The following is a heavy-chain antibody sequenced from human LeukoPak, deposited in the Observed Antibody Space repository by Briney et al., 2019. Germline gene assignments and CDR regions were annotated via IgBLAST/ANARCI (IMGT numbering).Heavy chain of an antibody. CDR3: ARGLYESSGHTLGL. V-gene: IGHV3-74*03. CDR2: VNSDGSST. Sequence: GGSLRLSCAASGFTFSSYWMHWVRRAPGKGLMWVSRVNSDGSSTKYADSVKGRFTISRDNAKNTLYLQMDSLRAEDTAVYHCARGLYESSGHTLGLWGQGTLVTVSS. D-gene: IGHD3-22*01. CDR1: GFTFSSYW. J-gene: IGHJ4*02.